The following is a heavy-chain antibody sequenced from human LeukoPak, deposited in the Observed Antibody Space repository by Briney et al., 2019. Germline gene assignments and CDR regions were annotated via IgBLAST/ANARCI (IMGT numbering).Heavy chain of an antibody. CDR3: ARAYCSSTSCYWLGARPGARYYGMDV. V-gene: IGHV4-30-4*01. CDR1: GGSISSGDYY. CDR2: IYYSGST. J-gene: IGHJ6*02. Sequence: SQTLSLTCTVSGGSISSGDYYWSWIRQPPGKGLEWIGYIYYSGSTYYNPSLKSRVTISVDTSKNQFSLKLRSVTAADTAVYYCARAYCSSTSCYWLGARPGARYYGMDVWGQGTTVTVSS. D-gene: IGHD2-2*01.